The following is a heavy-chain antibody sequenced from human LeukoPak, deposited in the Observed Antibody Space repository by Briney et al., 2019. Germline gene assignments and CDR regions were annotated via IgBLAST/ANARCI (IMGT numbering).Heavy chain of an antibody. D-gene: IGHD3-9*01. CDR3: AKDADYDILTGYGSAPYYFDY. V-gene: IGHV3-30*02. Sequence: GGSLRLSCAASGFTFSSYGMHWVRQAPGKGLEWVACIRYDGSNKYYADSVKGRFTISRDNSKNTLYLQMNSLRAEDTAVYYCAKDADYDILTGYGSAPYYFDYWGQGTLVTVSS. J-gene: IGHJ4*02. CDR1: GFTFSSYG. CDR2: IRYDGSNK.